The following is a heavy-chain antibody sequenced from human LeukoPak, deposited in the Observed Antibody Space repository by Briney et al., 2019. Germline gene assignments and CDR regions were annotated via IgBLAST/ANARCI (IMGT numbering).Heavy chain of an antibody. D-gene: IGHD2-21*01. CDR3: ARSINTAVFDY. V-gene: IGHV3-30*01. CDR1: GFTFTSYA. Sequence: GGSLRISCAASGFTFTSYAMHWVRQAQGKGLEWVAVISYDGSNKYYADSVKGRFTISRDNSKNTLYLQMNSLRAEDTAVYYCARSINTAVFDYWGQGTLVTVSS. J-gene: IGHJ4*02. CDR2: ISYDGSNK.